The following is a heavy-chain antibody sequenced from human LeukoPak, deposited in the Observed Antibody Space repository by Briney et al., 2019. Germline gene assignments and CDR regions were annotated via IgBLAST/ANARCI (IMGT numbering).Heavy chain of an antibody. J-gene: IGHJ5*02. CDR2: INPNSGGT. Sequence: ASVKVPCKASGYTFTGYYMHWVRQAPGQGLEWMGWINPNSGGTNYAQKFQGRVTMTRDTSISTAYMELSRLRSDDTAVYYCARATADDYEADPWGQGTLVTVSS. CDR3: ARATADDYEADP. V-gene: IGHV1-2*02. CDR1: GYTFTGYY. D-gene: IGHD4-17*01.